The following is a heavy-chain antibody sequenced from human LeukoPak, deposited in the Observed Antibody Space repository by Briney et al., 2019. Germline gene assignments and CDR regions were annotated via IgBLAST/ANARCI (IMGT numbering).Heavy chain of an antibody. Sequence: GGPLSLSCAASGFTFSRYGMHWVRQAPGKGGEGVTVIWYDGSNKYYADSVKGRFTISRDNSKNTLYLQMKSLRAEDTAVYYCARDVVWDWGEGTIVTVSS. CDR2: IWYDGSNK. V-gene: IGHV3-33*01. CDR3: ARDVVWD. D-gene: IGHD2-15*01. J-gene: IGHJ3*01. CDR1: GFTFSRYG.